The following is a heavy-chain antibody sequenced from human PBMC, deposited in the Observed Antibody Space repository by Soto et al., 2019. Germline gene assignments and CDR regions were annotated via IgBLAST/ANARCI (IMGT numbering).Heavy chain of an antibody. CDR3: ARGGSSTRFMDY. V-gene: IGHV3-7*03. J-gene: IGHJ4*02. CDR1: GFTFSSYW. CDR2: IKQDGSER. D-gene: IGHD2-2*01. Sequence: EVQLVESGGGLVQPGGSLRLSCAASGFTFSSYWMSWVRQAPGKGLEWVANIKQDGSERYYVDSVKGRFTISRDNAKNSRYRQMNSLRAEDTAVYYCARGGSSTRFMDYWGQGTLVTVSS.